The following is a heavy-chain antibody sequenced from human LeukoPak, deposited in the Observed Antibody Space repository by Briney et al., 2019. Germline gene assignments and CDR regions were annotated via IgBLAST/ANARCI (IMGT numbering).Heavy chain of an antibody. CDR2: INPSGGT. Sequence: ASVKVSCKASGNTFSIYNMHWVRQSPGQGLEWMGIINPSGGTSYAQKLQGRITMTRDTSTSTVYMELSSLRSEDTAVYYCARSPPSGPYKLHYCDYWGQGTLVTVSS. V-gene: IGHV1-46*01. CDR3: ARSPPSGPYKLHYCDY. D-gene: IGHD1-26*01. CDR1: GNTFSIYN. J-gene: IGHJ4*02.